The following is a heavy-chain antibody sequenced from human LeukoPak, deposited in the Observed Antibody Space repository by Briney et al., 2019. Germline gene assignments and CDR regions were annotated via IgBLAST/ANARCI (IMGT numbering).Heavy chain of an antibody. CDR2: ISSSSIYI. D-gene: IGHD5-18*01. V-gene: IGHV3-11*05. CDR1: GFTFSVYY. CDR3: ARVAAADTALMNFDH. Sequence: GGSLRLSCAASGFTFSVYYMSWIRQAPGKGLEWVSSISSSSIYIYYADSVKGRFTISRDNAKKSLYLQMNSLRAEDTAVYYCARVAAADTALMNFDHWGQGTLVTVSS. J-gene: IGHJ4*02.